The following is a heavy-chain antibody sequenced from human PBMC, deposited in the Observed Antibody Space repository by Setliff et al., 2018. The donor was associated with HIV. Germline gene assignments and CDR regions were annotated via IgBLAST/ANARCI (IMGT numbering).Heavy chain of an antibody. D-gene: IGHD2-15*01. CDR3: ASPRGYCSGGTCHFWYFDL. Sequence: PSETLSLTCTVSGGSISSSTYYWGWIRQPPGKGLEWIGTISYSGSTYCNPSLKSRVIISVDTSKNQFSLKLSSVTAADTAVYYCASPRGYCSGGTCHFWYFDLWGRGTLVTVSS. J-gene: IGHJ2*01. V-gene: IGHV4-39*01. CDR1: GGSISSSTYY. CDR2: ISYSGST.